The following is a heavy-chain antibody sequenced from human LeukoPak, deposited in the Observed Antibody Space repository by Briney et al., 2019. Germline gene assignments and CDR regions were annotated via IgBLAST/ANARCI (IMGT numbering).Heavy chain of an antibody. CDR1: GASISSYY. D-gene: IGHD6-13*01. V-gene: IGHV4-59*01. CDR2: IYYSGST. CDR3: ASGPYPAAGTDHQFDY. J-gene: IGHJ4*02. Sequence: SETLSLTCTVSGASISSYYWSWIRQPPGKGLEWIGYIYYSGSTKYNPSLKSRVTISVDTSKNQFSLKLSSVTAADTAVYYCASGPYPAAGTDHQFDYWGQGTLVTVFS.